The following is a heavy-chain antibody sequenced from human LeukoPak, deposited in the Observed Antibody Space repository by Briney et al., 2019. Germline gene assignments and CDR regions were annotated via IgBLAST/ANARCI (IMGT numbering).Heavy chain of an antibody. CDR1: GGSISSYY. D-gene: IGHD6-6*01. Sequence: SETLSLTCTVSGGSISSYYWSWIRQPPGKGLEWIGYIYYSGSTNYNPSLKSRVTISVDTSKNQFSLKLSSVAAADTAVYYCATSIAARPYDYWGQGTLVTVSS. V-gene: IGHV4-59*01. J-gene: IGHJ4*02. CDR3: ATSIAARPYDY. CDR2: IYYSGST.